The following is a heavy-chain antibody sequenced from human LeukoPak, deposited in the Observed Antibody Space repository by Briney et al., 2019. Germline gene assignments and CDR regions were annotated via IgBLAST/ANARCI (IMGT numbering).Heavy chain of an antibody. CDR1: GFTFSDYA. Sequence: GGSLGLSCAASGFTFSDYAMTWVRQAPGKGLQWVSLISDSGGSTYYADSVKGRFTVSRDNSKATLYLQMNSLRADDTAVYFCAKRGSSWSYFDYWGQGTLVTVSS. J-gene: IGHJ4*02. CDR3: AKRGSSWSYFDY. CDR2: ISDSGGST. V-gene: IGHV3-23*01. D-gene: IGHD6-13*01.